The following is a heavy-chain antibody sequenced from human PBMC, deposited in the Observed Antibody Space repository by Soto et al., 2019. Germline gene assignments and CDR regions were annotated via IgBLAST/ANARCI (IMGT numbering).Heavy chain of an antibody. CDR2: IYYSGST. Sequence: PSETLSLTCTVSGGSISSYYWSWIRQPPGKGLEWIGYIYYSGSTNYNPSLESRVIVSVDKSKNQFSLKLTSVTAADTAVYYCARARATIAAAAIFDCWGQGTLVTVSS. D-gene: IGHD6-13*01. CDR1: GGSISSYY. J-gene: IGHJ4*02. CDR3: ARARATIAAAAIFDC. V-gene: IGHV4-59*12.